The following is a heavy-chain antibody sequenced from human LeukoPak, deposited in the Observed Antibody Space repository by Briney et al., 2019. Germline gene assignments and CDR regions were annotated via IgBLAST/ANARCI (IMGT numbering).Heavy chain of an antibody. V-gene: IGHV2-26*01. CDR3: AGSSSWYAFDY. Sequence: SGPTLVNPTETLTLTCTVSGFSLSNARMGVSWIRQPPGKALEWLAHIFSNDEKSYSTSLKSRLTISKDTSKSQVVLTMTNMDPVDTATYYCAGSSSWYAFDYWGRGTLVTVSS. J-gene: IGHJ4*02. D-gene: IGHD6-13*01. CDR2: IFSNDEK. CDR1: GFSLSNARMG.